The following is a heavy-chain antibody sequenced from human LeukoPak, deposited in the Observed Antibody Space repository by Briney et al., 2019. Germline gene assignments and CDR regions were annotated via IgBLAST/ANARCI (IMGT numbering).Heavy chain of an antibody. J-gene: IGHJ4*02. Sequence: PSETLSLTCTVSVGSISSSSYYWGWIRQPPGKWLEWLGSIYYSGSTYYNPSLKSRVTISVDTSKNQFSMKLSSVTAADTAVYYCARELERRPSGELLSHYFDYWGQGTLVTVSS. CDR1: VGSISSSSYY. CDR3: ARELERRPSGELLSHYFDY. D-gene: IGHD3-10*01. CDR2: IYYSGST. V-gene: IGHV4-39*02.